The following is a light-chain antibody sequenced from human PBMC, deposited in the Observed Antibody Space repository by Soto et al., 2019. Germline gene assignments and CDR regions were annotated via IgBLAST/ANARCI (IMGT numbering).Light chain of an antibody. CDR1: QSVSSSY. CDR2: GAS. V-gene: IGKV3-20*01. Sequence: EIVLTQSPGTLSLSPGERATFSCRASQSVSSSYIAWYQQKRGQAPRRLIYGASIRATGIPDRFSGSGSGTDFTLTISSLQSEDFAVYYCQHYNYWPYTFGQGTKVDIK. CDR3: QHYNYWPYT. J-gene: IGKJ2*01.